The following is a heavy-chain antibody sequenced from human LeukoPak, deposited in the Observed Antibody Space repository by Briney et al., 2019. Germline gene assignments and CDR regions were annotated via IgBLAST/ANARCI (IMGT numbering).Heavy chain of an antibody. J-gene: IGHJ6*02. Sequence: PGGSLRLSCAASGFTVSSNYMSWVRQAPGKGLEWVSVIYSGGSTDYAHSVKGRFTISRDNSKNTLFLQMNSLRAEDTAVYYCARGSAYSGYVQYYYYYYGMDVWGQGTTVTVSS. CDR1: GFTVSSNY. V-gene: IGHV3-53*01. CDR2: IYSGGST. CDR3: ARGSAYSGYVQYYYYYYGMDV. D-gene: IGHD5-12*01.